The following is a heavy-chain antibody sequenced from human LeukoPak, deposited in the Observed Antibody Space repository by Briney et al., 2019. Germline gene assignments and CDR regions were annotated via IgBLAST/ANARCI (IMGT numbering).Heavy chain of an antibody. D-gene: IGHD4-11*01. V-gene: IGHV3-23*01. CDR2: ISTSADST. CDR1: GFTFSSYA. CDR3: AKRVSYSNSPFDY. Sequence: PGGSLRLSCAASGFTFSSYAMSWVRQAPGKGLEWVSGISTSADSTYYADSVKGRFTISRDNSKNTLYLQTNSLRAEDTAVYYCAKRVSYSNSPFDYWGQGTLVTVSS. J-gene: IGHJ4*02.